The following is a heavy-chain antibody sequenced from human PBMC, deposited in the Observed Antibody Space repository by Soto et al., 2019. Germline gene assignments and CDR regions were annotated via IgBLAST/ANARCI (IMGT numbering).Heavy chain of an antibody. CDR2: IKSKTDGGTT. Sequence: SLRLSCVASGFTFSNAWMNWVRQAPGKGLEWVGRIKSKTDGGTTDYAAPVKGRFTISRDDSKNTVYLQMNSLKIEDTAVYYCTTAGNDFWSGYYVFDYWGQGTLVTVSS. D-gene: IGHD3-3*01. J-gene: IGHJ4*02. CDR1: GFTFSNAW. CDR3: TTAGNDFWSGYYVFDY. V-gene: IGHV3-15*07.